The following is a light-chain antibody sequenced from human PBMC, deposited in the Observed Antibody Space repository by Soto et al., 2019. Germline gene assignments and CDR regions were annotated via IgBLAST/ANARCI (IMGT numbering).Light chain of an antibody. V-gene: IGLV2-14*01. CDR1: SSDVGAYGY. CDR3: SSCTTSSTVV. Sequence: QSALTQPASVSGSPGQSITISCTGTSSDVGAYGYVSWYQQHPGKAPKLMIYEVSYRPSGVSNRFSGSKSGNAASLTISGLQAEDEADYYYSSCTTSSTVVFGGGTKVTVL. J-gene: IGLJ2*01. CDR2: EVS.